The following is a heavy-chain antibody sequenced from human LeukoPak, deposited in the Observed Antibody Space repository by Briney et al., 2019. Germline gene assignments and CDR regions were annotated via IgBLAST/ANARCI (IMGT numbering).Heavy chain of an antibody. Sequence: SETLSLTCTVSGGSISSSSYYWGWIRQPPGKGLEWIGSIYYSGSTYYNPSLKSRVTMSVDTSKNQFSLKLSSVTAADTAVYYCARDRGAWNDDGFDYWGQGTLVTVSS. D-gene: IGHD1-1*01. J-gene: IGHJ4*02. CDR1: GGSISSSSYY. CDR3: ARDRGAWNDDGFDY. CDR2: IYYSGST. V-gene: IGHV4-39*07.